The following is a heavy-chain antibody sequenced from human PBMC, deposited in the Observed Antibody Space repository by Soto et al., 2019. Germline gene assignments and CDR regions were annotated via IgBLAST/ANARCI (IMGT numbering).Heavy chain of an antibody. CDR3: ANQNTAKRAFDI. Sequence: EAQLLESGGGLVQPGGSLRLSCAASGFDFINNAMAWVRQAPGKGLEWVSTISADISYTYYAYAVRGRFTVSRDNSKNTVYLQMNSLRADDTAVYYCANQNTAKRAFDIWGQGTMVTVSS. CDR1: GFDFINNA. D-gene: IGHD2-21*02. V-gene: IGHV3-23*01. CDR2: ISADISYT. J-gene: IGHJ3*02.